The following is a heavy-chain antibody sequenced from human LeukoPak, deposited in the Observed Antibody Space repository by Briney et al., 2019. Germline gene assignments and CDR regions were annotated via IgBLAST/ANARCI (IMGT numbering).Heavy chain of an antibody. CDR1: GGSISSGDYY. CDR3: ARVLGDSKSFDY. V-gene: IGHV4-30-4*02. D-gene: IGHD4-17*01. J-gene: IGHJ4*02. Sequence: SETLSLTCTVSGGSISSGDYYWSWIRQPPGKGLEWIGYIYYSGSTYYNPSLKSRVTISVDTSKNQFSLKLSSVTAADTAVYYCARVLGDSKSFDYWGQGTLVTVSS. CDR2: IYYSGST.